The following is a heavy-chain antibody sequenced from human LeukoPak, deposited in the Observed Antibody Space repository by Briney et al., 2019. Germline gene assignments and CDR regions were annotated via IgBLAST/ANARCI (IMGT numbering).Heavy chain of an antibody. CDR3: ARGFLAMSSSWKLDWFDP. Sequence: SETLSLTCTVSGGSIFSSNSYWSWIRQPAGKGLEWIGRIYTSGSTNYNPSLKSRVTISVDTSKNQFSLKLSSVTAADTAVYYCARGFLAMSSSWKLDWFDPWGQGTLVTVSS. D-gene: IGHD6-13*01. V-gene: IGHV4-61*02. J-gene: IGHJ5*02. CDR2: IYTSGST. CDR1: GGSIFSSNSY.